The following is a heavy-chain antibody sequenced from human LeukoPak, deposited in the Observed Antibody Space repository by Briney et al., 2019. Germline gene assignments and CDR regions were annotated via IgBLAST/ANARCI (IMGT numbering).Heavy chain of an antibody. CDR2: IYTSGTT. V-gene: IGHV4-61*02. D-gene: IGHD3-9*01. CDR3: AREVSDYDILTGWIDY. CDR1: GVSIRSGSYY. J-gene: IGHJ4*02. Sequence: RPSETLSLTCTVSGVSIRSGSYYWSWIRQPAGKGLEWIGRIYTSGTTNYNPSLKSRVTISVGTSKSQFSLKLSSVTAADTAVYYCAREVSDYDILTGWIDYWGQGTLVAVS.